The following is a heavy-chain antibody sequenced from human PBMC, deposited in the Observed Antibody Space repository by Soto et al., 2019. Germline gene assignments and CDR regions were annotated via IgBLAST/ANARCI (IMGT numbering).Heavy chain of an antibody. CDR3: ARSQGSSTSLEINYSYYYGMDV. V-gene: IGHV1-69*01. J-gene: IGHJ6*02. D-gene: IGHD2-2*01. Sequence: QVQLVQSGAEVKKPGSSVKVSCKASGGTFSSYAISWVRQAPGQGLEWMGGIIPISETTNYAQKFQGRVTITADESKSTAYMELSSLRSEDTAVYYCARSQGSSTSLEINYSYYYGMDVWGQGTTVTVSS. CDR1: GGTFSSYA. CDR2: IIPISETT.